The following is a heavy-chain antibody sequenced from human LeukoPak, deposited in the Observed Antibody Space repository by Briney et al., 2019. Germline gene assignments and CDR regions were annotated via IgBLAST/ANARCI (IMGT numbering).Heavy chain of an antibody. CDR1: GFTFSSYW. Sequence: GGSLRLSCAAPGFTFSSYWMSWVRQAPGKRLERVANINQDGSEKYYVDSVKGRFIISRDNARNSLFLQMNILTAEDTAIYYCVREGAYSTSSPAGYWGQGTLVSVSS. V-gene: IGHV3-7*01. CDR3: VREGAYSTSSPAGY. D-gene: IGHD6-6*01. CDR2: INQDGSEK. J-gene: IGHJ4*02.